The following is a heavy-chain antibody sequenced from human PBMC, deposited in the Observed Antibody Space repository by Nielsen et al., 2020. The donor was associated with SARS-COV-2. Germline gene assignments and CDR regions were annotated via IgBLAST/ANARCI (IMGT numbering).Heavy chain of an antibody. V-gene: IGHV1-2*06. CDR2: INPNTGGT. CDR1: GYSHTGYY. Sequence: GESLKISCNVFGYSHTGYYVHWVRQAPGQGLEWVGRINPNTGGTNYAQRFEGRVTFTSDTIEIRRLTSDDTAVYYCATVRLQWPSEYYFDYWGQGTLVTVSS. J-gene: IGHJ4*02. CDR3: ATVRLQWPSEYYFDY. D-gene: IGHD6-19*01.